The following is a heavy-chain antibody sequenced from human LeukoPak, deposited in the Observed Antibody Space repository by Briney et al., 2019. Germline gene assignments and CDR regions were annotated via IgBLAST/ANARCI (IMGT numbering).Heavy chain of an antibody. D-gene: IGHD2-15*01. V-gene: IGHV3-7*01. Sequence: GGSLRLSCAASGFTFRSFYMSWVRQAPGKGLEWVAKVNEDGRQIYYADSVKGRFTISRDNAKNSVHLQLDSLRPEDTALYYCAREGKVAALDYWGQGSLVTVSA. CDR3: AREGKVAALDY. CDR1: GFTFRSFY. CDR2: VNEDGRQI. J-gene: IGHJ4*02.